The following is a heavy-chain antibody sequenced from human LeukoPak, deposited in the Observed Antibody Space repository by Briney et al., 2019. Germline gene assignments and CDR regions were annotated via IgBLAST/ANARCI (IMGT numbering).Heavy chain of an antibody. D-gene: IGHD3-22*01. CDR3: ARGPLSRHYYDSSGYSPSRRFDY. CDR1: GGSFSGYY. CDR2: INHSGST. J-gene: IGHJ4*02. Sequence: PSETLSLTCAVYGGSFSGYYWSWIRQPPGKRLEWIGEINHSGSTNYNPSLKSRVTISVDTSKNQFSLKLSSVTAADTAVYYCARGPLSRHYYDSSGYSPSRRFDYWGQGTLVTVSS. V-gene: IGHV4-34*01.